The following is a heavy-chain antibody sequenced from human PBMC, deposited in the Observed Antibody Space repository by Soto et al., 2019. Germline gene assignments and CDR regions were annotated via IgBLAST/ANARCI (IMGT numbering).Heavy chain of an antibody. CDR2: IFYTGSA. J-gene: IGHJ4*02. D-gene: IGHD1-26*01. Sequence: QLQLQESGPGLVKPSETLSLTCNVSGESMSNTAYYWGWIRQTPGKGLEWIGSIFYTGSAYYNSSLQTRVTLSVDTSKNQFSLKLLSVAAADTAIYYCARLKSTYSGSYYGGGFFDYWGQGSLVTVSS. V-gene: IGHV4-39*01. CDR3: ARLKSTYSGSYYGGGFFDY. CDR1: GESMSNTAYY.